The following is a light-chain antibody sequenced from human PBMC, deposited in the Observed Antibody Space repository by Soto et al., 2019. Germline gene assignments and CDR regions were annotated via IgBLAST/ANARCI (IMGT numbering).Light chain of an antibody. J-gene: IGLJ1*01. CDR1: INDVGGCNY. CDR2: QVT. CDR3: MSYAGGNRFV. Sequence: LSQPPSASGSPGQSVTISCAGTINDVGGCNYVSWHQQHPGKVPQLMIYQVTKRPSGVPDRFSASKSDTTASLTISGLQAEDEGDYYCMSYAGGNRFVFGTGTRSPS. V-gene: IGLV2-8*01.